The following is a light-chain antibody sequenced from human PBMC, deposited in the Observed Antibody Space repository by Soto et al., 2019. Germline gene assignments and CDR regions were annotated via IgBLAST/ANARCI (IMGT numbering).Light chain of an antibody. CDR1: QSVSSN. CDR3: QQVNTFPYT. J-gene: IGKJ2*01. Sequence: EIVLTQSPGTLSLSPGERATLSCRASQSVSSNLAWYQQKPGQAPRLLIYGASTRATGIPARFSGSGSGTDFTLTISSLQPEDFATYYCQQVNTFPYTFGQGTKVDIK. CDR2: GAS. V-gene: IGKV3-15*01.